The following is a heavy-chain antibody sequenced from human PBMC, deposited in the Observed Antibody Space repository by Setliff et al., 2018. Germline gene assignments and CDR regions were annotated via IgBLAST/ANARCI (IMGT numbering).Heavy chain of an antibody. V-gene: IGHV1-46*01. J-gene: IGHJ4*02. Sequence: ASVKVSCKASGYAFASHYMHWVRQAPGQGLEWMGLIHPGGGSSSPAEKFEGRVTMTRDTSTSTVYMELSSLRPDDTAIYFCARAGLASAGRKGIFDHWGQGTLVTVSS. CDR1: GYAFASHY. CDR3: ARAGLASAGRKGIFDH. D-gene: IGHD6-13*01. CDR2: IHPGGGSS.